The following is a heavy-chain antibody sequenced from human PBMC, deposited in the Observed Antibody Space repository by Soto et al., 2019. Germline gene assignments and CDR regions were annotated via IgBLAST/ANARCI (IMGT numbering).Heavy chain of an antibody. CDR3: AKDAVATVTLPFDY. CDR2: ISWNSGSI. V-gene: IGHV3-9*01. CDR1: GFTFDDYA. D-gene: IGHD4-17*01. Sequence: GGSLRLSCAASGFTFDDYAMHWVRQAPGKGLEWVSGISWNSGSIGYADSVKGRFTISRDNAKNSLYLQMNSLRAEDTALYYCAKDAVATVTLPFDYWGQGTLVTVSS. J-gene: IGHJ4*02.